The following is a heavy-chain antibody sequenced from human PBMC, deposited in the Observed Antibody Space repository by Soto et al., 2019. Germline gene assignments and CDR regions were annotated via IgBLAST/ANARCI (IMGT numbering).Heavy chain of an antibody. Sequence: QVQLVESGGGVVQPGRSLRLSCAASGFTFSSYAMHWVRQAPGKGLEWVVVISYDGSNKYYADSVKGRFTISRDNSKNTLYLQMNSLRAEGTAVYCCARDKREQWLSTFDYWGQGTLVTVSS. D-gene: IGHD6-19*01. J-gene: IGHJ4*02. V-gene: IGHV3-30-3*01. CDR3: ARDKREQWLSTFDY. CDR2: ISYDGSNK. CDR1: GFTFSSYA.